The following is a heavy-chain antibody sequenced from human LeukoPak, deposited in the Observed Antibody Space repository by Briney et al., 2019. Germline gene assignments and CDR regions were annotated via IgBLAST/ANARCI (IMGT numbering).Heavy chain of an antibody. J-gene: IGHJ4*02. CDR2: IYYSGST. Sequence: PPETLSLTCAVYGGSFSGYYWSWIRQPPGKGLEWIGYIYYSGSTNYNPSLKSRVTISGDTSKNQFSLKLSSVTAADTAVYYCARVAGTLDYWGQGTLVTVSS. D-gene: IGHD6-19*01. CDR1: GGSFSGYY. CDR3: ARVAGTLDY. V-gene: IGHV4-59*01.